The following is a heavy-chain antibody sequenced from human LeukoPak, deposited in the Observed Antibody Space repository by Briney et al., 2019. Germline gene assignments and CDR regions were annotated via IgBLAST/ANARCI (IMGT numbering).Heavy chain of an antibody. CDR3: AKGQYGSGSSTPDY. V-gene: IGHV3-30*18. J-gene: IGHJ4*02. Sequence: PGGSLRPSCAASGFTFSSYGMHWVRQAPGKGLEWVAVISYDGSNKYYADSVKGRFTIPRDNSKNTLYLQMNSLRAEDTAVYYCAKGQYGSGSSTPDYWGQGTLVTASS. CDR2: ISYDGSNK. CDR1: GFTFSSYG. D-gene: IGHD3-10*01.